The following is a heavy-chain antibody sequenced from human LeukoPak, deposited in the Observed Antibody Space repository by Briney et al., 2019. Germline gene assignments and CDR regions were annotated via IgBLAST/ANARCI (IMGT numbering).Heavy chain of an antibody. V-gene: IGHV4-61*02. J-gene: IGHJ4*02. CDR1: GGSISSGSYY. CDR2: IPASGST. Sequence: PPQTLSLTCTVSGGSISSGSYYWSWIRQPAGKGLEWIGRIPASGSTNYNPSLKSRVTISTDTSKNQFSLKLTSVTAADTAVYYCARDVRDGYNLFDYWGQGTLVTVSS. CDR3: ARDVRDGYNLFDY. D-gene: IGHD5-24*01.